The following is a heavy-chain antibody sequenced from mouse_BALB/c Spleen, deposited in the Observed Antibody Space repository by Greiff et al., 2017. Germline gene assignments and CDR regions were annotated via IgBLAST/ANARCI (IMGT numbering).Heavy chain of an antibody. CDR1: GFTFSSYA. CDR3: ARDRDDYDDYAMDY. CDR2: ISSGGSYT. J-gene: IGHJ4*01. Sequence: EVKLMESGGGLVKPGGSLKLSCAASGFTFSSYAMSWVRQSPEKRLEWVAEISSGGSYTYYPDTVTGRFTISRDNAKNTLYLEMSSLRSEDTAMYYCARDRDDYDDYAMDYWGQGTSVTVSS. V-gene: IGHV5-9-4*01. D-gene: IGHD2-4*01.